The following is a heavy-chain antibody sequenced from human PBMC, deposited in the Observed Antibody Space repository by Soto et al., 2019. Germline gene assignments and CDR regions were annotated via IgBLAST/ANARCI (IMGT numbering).Heavy chain of an antibody. J-gene: IGHJ4*02. V-gene: IGHV4-34*01. CDR1: GGSFSGYY. CDR2: IYHVGST. Sequence: SETLSLTCAVYGGSFSGYYWSWIRQPPGKGLEWIGEIYHVGSTKYNPSLKIRVTISVDKSNNHFSLNLRSVTAADTAVYYCARHHDSWGQGTLVTVSS. CDR3: ARHHDS.